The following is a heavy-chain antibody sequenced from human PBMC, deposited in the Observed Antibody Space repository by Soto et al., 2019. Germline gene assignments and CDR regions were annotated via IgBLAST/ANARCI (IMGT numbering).Heavy chain of an antibody. D-gene: IGHD3-3*01. Sequence: GTSVKPSSEARRDGYACNFRCWARQAPGQRLEWMGWINAGNDNTKYSQKFQGRVTITRDTSASTVYMELSSLSSEDTAVYYCARVGHYYYGMDVWGQGTTVTVSS. V-gene: IGHV1-3*01. CDR2: INAGNDNT. J-gene: IGHJ6*02. CDR3: ARVGHYYYGMDV. CDR1: RDGYACNF.